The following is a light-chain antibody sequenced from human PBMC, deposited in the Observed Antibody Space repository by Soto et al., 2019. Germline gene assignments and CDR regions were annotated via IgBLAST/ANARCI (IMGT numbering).Light chain of an antibody. CDR2: DAS. CDR3: QQRTNWPPTHT. Sequence: EIVLTQSPATLSLSPGERATLSCRASQSIATFLTWYQQKPGQPPRLLISDASKRATGIPARFSGSGSGTDFSLTISSLEPDDFAIYYCQQRTNWPPTHTFGQGTKLEIK. V-gene: IGKV3-11*01. J-gene: IGKJ2*01. CDR1: QSIATF.